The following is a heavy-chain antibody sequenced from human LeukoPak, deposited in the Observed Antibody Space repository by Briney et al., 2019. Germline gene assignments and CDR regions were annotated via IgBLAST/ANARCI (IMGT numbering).Heavy chain of an antibody. Sequence: LSLTCAVYGGSFSDYYMSWIRQAPGKGLEWVSYISSSGSTIYYADSVKGRFTISRDNAKNSLYLQMNSLRAEDTAVYYCASQWFGESEQKDYWGQGTLVTVSS. J-gene: IGHJ4*02. D-gene: IGHD3-10*01. V-gene: IGHV3-11*04. CDR3: ASQWFGESEQKDY. CDR1: GGSFSDYY. CDR2: ISSSGSTI.